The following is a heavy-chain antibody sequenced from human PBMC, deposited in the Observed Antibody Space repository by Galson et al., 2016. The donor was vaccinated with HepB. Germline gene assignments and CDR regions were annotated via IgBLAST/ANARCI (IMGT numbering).Heavy chain of an antibody. CDR1: EFSFSSYG. CDR2: LSFDGSSK. CDR3: ARQHTVAALEVYYGLDV. D-gene: IGHD6-19*01. J-gene: IGHJ6*02. V-gene: IGHV3-30-3*01. Sequence: SLRLSCAASEFSFSSYGMNWVRQPPGKGLEWVAFLSFDGSSKYYVDSVKGRFTISRDTSKNTLFLHMNSLRTEDTAVYYCARQHTVAALEVYYGLDVWGQVTTVTVSS.